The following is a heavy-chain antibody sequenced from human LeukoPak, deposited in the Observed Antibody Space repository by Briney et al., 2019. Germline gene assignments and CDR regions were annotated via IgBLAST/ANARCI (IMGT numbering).Heavy chain of an antibody. CDR3: ARDNYGSGSYSRYFDY. CDR1: GFTVSSSY. D-gene: IGHD3-10*01. CDR2: IFGGGNT. V-gene: IGHV3-66*02. Sequence: PGGSLRLSCAASGFTVSSSYMSWVRQAPGKGLEWVSVIFGGGNTYYADSVKGRFTISRDNSKNTLHLQMNSLRVEDTAVYYCARDNYGSGSYSRYFDYWGLGTLVTVSS. J-gene: IGHJ4*02.